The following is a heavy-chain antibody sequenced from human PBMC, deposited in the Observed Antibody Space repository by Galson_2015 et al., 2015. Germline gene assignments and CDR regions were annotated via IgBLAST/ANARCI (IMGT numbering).Heavy chain of an antibody. V-gene: IGHV3-23*01. CDR2: ISGSGGGT. CDR1: GFTFSTYA. D-gene: IGHD1-14*01. CDR3: AKERTSTGYFDY. J-gene: IGHJ4*02. Sequence: SLRLSCAASGFTFSTYAMSWVRQAPGKGLEWVSAISGSGGGTYYADSVKGRLTISRDNSKNTLYLQMNSLRAEDTAVYYCAKERTSTGYFDYWGQGTLVTVSS.